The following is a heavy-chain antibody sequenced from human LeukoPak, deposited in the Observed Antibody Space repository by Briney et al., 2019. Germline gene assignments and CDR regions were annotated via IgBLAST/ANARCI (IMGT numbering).Heavy chain of an antibody. CDR1: GYPFTAYW. D-gene: IGHD3-16*02. V-gene: IGHV1-2*02. CDR3: ARDYPHQRFDY. CDR2: IKPDSGVA. Sequence: ASVKVSCKASGYPFTAYWLHWVRQAPGQGLEWMGWIKPDSGVAKSAQQFQGRVPMTRDTSTSTAFLELSSLRSDDTAVYFCARDYPHQRFDYWGQGTLVTVSS. J-gene: IGHJ4*02.